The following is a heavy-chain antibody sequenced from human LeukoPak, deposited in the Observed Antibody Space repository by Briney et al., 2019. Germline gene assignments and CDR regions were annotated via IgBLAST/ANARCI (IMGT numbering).Heavy chain of an antibody. V-gene: IGHV3-64*01. CDR1: GFTFSSYA. Sequence: PGGSLRLSCAASGFTFSSYAMHWVRQAPGKGLEFVSAISSNGGSTYFANSVKGRFTISRDNSKSTLFLQMGSLRAEDMAVYYCARVRGAYYLDYWGQGTLVTVSS. D-gene: IGHD3-16*01. CDR3: ARVRGAYYLDY. CDR2: ISSNGGST. J-gene: IGHJ4*02.